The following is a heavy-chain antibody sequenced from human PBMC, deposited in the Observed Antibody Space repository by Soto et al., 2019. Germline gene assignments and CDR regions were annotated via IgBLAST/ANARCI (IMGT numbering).Heavy chain of an antibody. CDR2: ISAYNGNT. CDR3: AIELHGDPYH. V-gene: IGHV1-18*01. D-gene: IGHD4-17*01. J-gene: IGHJ5*02. Sequence: QVQLVQSGAEVKKPGASVKVSCKASGYTFTSYGISWVRQAPGQGLEWMGWISAYNGNTNYAQKLQGRVTRTPDTHTSTAYMELRSPGSDDTALQYRAIELHGDPYHWGQGSLVTVSS. CDR1: GYTFTSYG.